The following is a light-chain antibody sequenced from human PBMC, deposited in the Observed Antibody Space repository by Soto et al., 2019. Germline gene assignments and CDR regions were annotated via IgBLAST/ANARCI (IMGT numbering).Light chain of an antibody. CDR2: STS. CDR3: QQLSNSLLWT. Sequence: EIVLTQSPATLSLSPGERATLSCRASQSFSSSYIVWYQQKPRQAPRLLIYSTSSTATGIPDRFSGSGSGTDLTLTISRLEPEDFAIYYCQQLSNSLLWTFGQGTKVDIK. V-gene: IGKV3-20*01. CDR1: QSFSSSY. J-gene: IGKJ1*01.